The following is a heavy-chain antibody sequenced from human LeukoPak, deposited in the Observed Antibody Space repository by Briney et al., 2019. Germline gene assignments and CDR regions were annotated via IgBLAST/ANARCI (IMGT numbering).Heavy chain of an antibody. Sequence: GESLKISRKGSGYSFTSYWIGWVRPMPGKGLEWVGIIYPGESDTRHSPSFQGPVTLSPDKSISPAYLQRSSLKGSGTALYYFAIPAGYYDSSAYYWGQGTLVTVSS. D-gene: IGHD3-22*01. J-gene: IGHJ4*02. CDR3: AIPAGYYDSSAYY. CDR1: GYSFTSYW. V-gene: IGHV5-51*01. CDR2: IYPGESDT.